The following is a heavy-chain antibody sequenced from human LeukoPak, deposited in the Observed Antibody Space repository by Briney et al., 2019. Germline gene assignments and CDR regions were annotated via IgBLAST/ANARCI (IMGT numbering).Heavy chain of an antibody. D-gene: IGHD3-10*01. CDR3: ARAYGSLGAFDY. V-gene: IGHV1-69*04. CDR1: GGTFSSYA. CDR2: IIPILGIA. J-gene: IGHJ4*02. Sequence: SVKVSCKASGGTFSSYAISWVRQAPEQGLEWVGRIIPILGIANYAQKFQSRVTITADKSTSTAYMELSSLRSEDTAVYYCARAYGSLGAFDYWGQGTLVTVSS.